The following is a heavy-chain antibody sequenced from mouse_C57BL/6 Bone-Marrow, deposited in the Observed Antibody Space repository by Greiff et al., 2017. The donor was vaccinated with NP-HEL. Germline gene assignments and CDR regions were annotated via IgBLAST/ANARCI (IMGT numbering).Heavy chain of an antibody. V-gene: IGHV1-5*01. D-gene: IGHD4-1*02. CDR2: IYPGSSDT. CDR1: GYTFTSYW. CDR3: RDGNNWTTFAY. J-gene: IGHJ3*01. Sequence: VQLQQSGTVLARPGASVKMSCKTSGYTFTSYWMHWVKQRPGQGLEWIGAIYPGSSDTSYNQKFKGKAKLTAVTSASTAYMEHSSLTNEDSAVYYCRDGNNWTTFAYWGQGTLVTVSA.